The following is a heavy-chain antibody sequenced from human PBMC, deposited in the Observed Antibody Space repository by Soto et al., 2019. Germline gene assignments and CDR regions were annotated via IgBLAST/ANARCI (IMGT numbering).Heavy chain of an antibody. J-gene: IGHJ6*03. CDR1: GGSFSGYY. CDR2: INHSGST. Sequence: PSETLSLTCAVYGGSFSGYYWSWIRQPPGKGLEWIGEINHSGSTNYNPSLKSRVTISVDTSKNQFSLKLSSVTAADTAVYYCAGRYYDILTGYYSHYYMDVWGKGTTVTVSS. D-gene: IGHD3-9*01. V-gene: IGHV4-34*01. CDR3: AGRYYDILTGYYSHYYMDV.